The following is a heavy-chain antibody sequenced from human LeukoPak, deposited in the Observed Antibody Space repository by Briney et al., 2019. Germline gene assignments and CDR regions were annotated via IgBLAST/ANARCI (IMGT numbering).Heavy chain of an antibody. CDR2: IWYDGGNK. J-gene: IGHJ6*02. CDR1: GFTFSSFG. CDR3: ARDRPYDFWSGYYFGRYYYYGMDV. Sequence: GGSLRLSCAASGFTFSSFGMHWVRQAPGKGLEWVAIIWYDGGNKYYADSVKGRFTIPRDNSKNTLYLQMKSLRAEDTAVYYCARDRPYDFWSGYYFGRYYYYGMDVWGQGTTVTVSS. D-gene: IGHD3-3*01. V-gene: IGHV3-33*01.